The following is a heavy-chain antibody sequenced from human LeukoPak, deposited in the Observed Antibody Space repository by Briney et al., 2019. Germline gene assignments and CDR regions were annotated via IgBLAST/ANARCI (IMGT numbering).Heavy chain of an antibody. V-gene: IGHV3-23*01. CDR3: ARELATSDAFDI. D-gene: IGHD5-12*01. J-gene: IGHJ3*02. Sequence: GGSLRLSCTASGFTFGDYAMSWVRQAPVKGLEWVSAISDSGDGTYYADSVKARFTISRDNSKNTVYLEMSSLRAEDTAVYYCARELATSDAFDIWGQGTMVIVSS. CDR2: ISDSGDGT. CDR1: GFTFGDYA.